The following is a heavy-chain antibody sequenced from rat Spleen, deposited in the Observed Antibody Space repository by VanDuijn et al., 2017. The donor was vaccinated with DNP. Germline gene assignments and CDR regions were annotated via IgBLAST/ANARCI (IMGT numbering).Heavy chain of an antibody. V-gene: IGHV5-20*01. D-gene: IGHD1-12*02. CDR2: ISTSGSRA. CDR1: GFTFSDYY. CDR3: TTTHYYDGWFPFDY. Sequence: EVQLVESGGGSVQPGRSLKLSCAASGFTFSDYYMAWVRQAPTKGLEWVATISTSGSRAYYPDSVKGRFTISRDDAKSSLYLQMNSLKSEDTATYYCTTTHYYDGWFPFDYWGQGVVVTVSS. J-gene: IGHJ2*01.